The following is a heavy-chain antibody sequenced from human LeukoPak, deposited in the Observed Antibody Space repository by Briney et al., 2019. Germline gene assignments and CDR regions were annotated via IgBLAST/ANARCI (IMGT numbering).Heavy chain of an antibody. J-gene: IGHJ1*01. CDR2: INPNGGAT. Sequence: ASVKVSCKASGYIFTGYYLCWVRQAPGQGLEWMGWINPNGGATRYAQKFQGRVTLTSDTSIRTTYMELSSLTSDDTAVYYCARDERYSDADHHYPDLGYWGQGTLVTVSS. CDR1: GYIFTGYY. CDR3: ARDERYSDADHHYPDLGY. D-gene: IGHD3-16*01. V-gene: IGHV1-2*02.